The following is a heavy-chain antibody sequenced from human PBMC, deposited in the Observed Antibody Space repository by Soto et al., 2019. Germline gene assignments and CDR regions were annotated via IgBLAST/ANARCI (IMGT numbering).Heavy chain of an antibody. CDR1: GGTFRNYS. CDR3: ALGGGFIIGRMAWFDP. J-gene: IGHJ5*02. Sequence: SETLSLTCGAGGGTFRNYSYNWIRQAPGKGLEWIGEIKHRGTFNYNPSLKSRVTLSIDTSRNQFSLMLKSVTAADTAVYDCALGGGFIIGRMAWFDPWGQGTLVTVSS. CDR2: IKHRGTF. V-gene: IGHV4-34*08. D-gene: IGHD2-15*01.